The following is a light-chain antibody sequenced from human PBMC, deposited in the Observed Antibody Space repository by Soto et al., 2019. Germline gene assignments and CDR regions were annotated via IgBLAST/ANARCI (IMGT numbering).Light chain of an antibody. CDR2: GAL. Sequence: DIQMTQSPSTLSAAVGDSVTIIFRASQSISSQLAWYQHKPGKAPKLLIAGALSLESGVPSRFSGSGSGTEFALTISSLQPDDFATYYCQQYYTYSTFGQGTKVDIK. CDR1: QSISSQ. CDR3: QQYYTYST. V-gene: IGKV1-5*02. J-gene: IGKJ1*01.